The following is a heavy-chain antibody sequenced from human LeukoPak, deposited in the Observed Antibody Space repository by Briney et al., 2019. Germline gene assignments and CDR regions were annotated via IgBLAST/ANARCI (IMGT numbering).Heavy chain of an antibody. D-gene: IGHD3-10*01. CDR3: ARVGVLLWFGEFPYNWFDP. V-gene: IGHV1-69*13. CDR2: IIPIFGTA. Sequence: GASVKVSCKASGGTFSSCAISWVRQAPGQGLEWMGGIIPIFGTANYAQKFQGRVTITADESTSTAYMELSSLRSEDTAVYYCARVGVLLWFGEFPYNWFDPWGQGTLVTVSS. J-gene: IGHJ5*02. CDR1: GGTFSSCA.